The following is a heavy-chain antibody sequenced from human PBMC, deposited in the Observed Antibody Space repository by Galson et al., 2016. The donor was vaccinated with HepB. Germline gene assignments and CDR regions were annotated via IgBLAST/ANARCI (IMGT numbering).Heavy chain of an antibody. CDR3: ARGGVYWDPNGAPPSDY. V-gene: IGHV1-8*01. CDR2: MNPNSGNT. Sequence: SVKVSCKASGYTFTDYDINWVRQATGQGLEWMGWMNPNSGNTGYAQKFKGRVTLTRNTSISTAYVELSSLRSEDTAVYYCARGGVYWDPNGAPPSDYWGQGTLVTVSS. CDR1: GYTFTDYD. J-gene: IGHJ4*02. D-gene: IGHD2-8*01.